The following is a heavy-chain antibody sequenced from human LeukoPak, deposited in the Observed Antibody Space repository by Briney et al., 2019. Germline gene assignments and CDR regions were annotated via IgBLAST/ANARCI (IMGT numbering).Heavy chain of an antibody. V-gene: IGHV6-1*01. CDR1: SDSVYSKNGA. CDR2: TYYRSKRCD. Sequence: SHTHSLTCGICSDSVYSKNGAWKWVRQSPSRGLEWLGRTYYRSKRCDEYADSETGRVTISPHTSKNQFSLHVYSVTPEETAVYYCTRDLATSGWYTFDFWGQGALVTVSS. J-gene: IGHJ5*01. CDR3: TRDLATSGWYTFDF. D-gene: IGHD6-19*01.